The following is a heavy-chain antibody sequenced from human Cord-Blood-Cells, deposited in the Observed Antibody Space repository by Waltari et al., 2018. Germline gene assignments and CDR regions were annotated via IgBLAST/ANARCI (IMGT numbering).Heavy chain of an antibody. D-gene: IGHD3-16*01. CDR2: ISYDGSNK. Sequence: QVQLVESGGGVVQPGRSMSLSCAASGFTFSSYGMQWVRQAPGKGLEWVAVISYDGSNKYYADSVKGRFTISRDNSKNTLYLQMNSLRAEDTAVYYCAKTQGRFYYYYMDVWGKGTTVTVSS. V-gene: IGHV3-30*18. CDR3: AKTQGRFYYYYMDV. J-gene: IGHJ6*03. CDR1: GFTFSSYG.